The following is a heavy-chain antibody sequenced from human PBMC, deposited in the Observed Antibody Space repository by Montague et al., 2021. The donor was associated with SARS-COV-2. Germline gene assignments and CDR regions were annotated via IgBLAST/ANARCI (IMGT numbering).Heavy chain of an antibody. CDR3: AIEVGAMVYYGMDV. CDR2: IYYSGST. D-gene: IGHD1-26*01. CDR1: GGSISSSSYY. Sequence: SETLSLTCTVPGGSISSSSYYWGWIRQPPGRGLEWIGSIYYSGSTYYNPSLKSRVTISVDTSKNQFSLKLSSVTAADTAVYYCAIEVGAMVYYGMDVWGQGTTVTVSS. V-gene: IGHV4-39*01. J-gene: IGHJ6*02.